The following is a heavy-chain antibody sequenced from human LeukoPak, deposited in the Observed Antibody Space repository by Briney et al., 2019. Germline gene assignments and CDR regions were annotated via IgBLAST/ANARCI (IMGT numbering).Heavy chain of an antibody. CDR1: GFTFRTYS. V-gene: IGHV3-48*01. Sequence: PGGSLRLSCSASGFTFRTYSMNWVRQAPGKGLEWISYIGVGGGRKFYADSVKGRFTVSRDDAKNSVYLEMSSLRAEDTAVYYCARDANDYASPPDYWGQGTLVTVSS. CDR3: ARDANDYASPPDY. D-gene: IGHD3-16*01. J-gene: IGHJ4*02. CDR2: IGVGGGRK.